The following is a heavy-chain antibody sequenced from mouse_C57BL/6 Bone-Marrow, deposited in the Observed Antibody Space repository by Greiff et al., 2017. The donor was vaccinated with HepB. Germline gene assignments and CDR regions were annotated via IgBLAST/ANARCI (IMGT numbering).Heavy chain of an antibody. CDR2: ISSGSSTI. CDR1: GFTFSDYG. V-gene: IGHV5-17*01. D-gene: IGHD2-2*01. J-gene: IGHJ3*01. Sequence: DVKLVESGGGLVKPGGSLKLSCAASGFTFSDYGMHWVRQAPEKGLEWVAYISSGSSTIYYADTVKGRFTISRDNAKNTLFLQMTSLRSEDTAMYYCARWGYDGFAYWGQGTLVTVSA. CDR3: ARWGYDGFAY.